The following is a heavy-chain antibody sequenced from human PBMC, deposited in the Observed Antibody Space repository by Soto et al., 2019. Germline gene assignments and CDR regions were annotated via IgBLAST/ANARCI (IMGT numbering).Heavy chain of an antibody. CDR3: ARLEGARYFDY. CDR1: GGSVSNGNYY. D-gene: IGHD1-26*01. Sequence: SETLPLTCTVSGGSVSNGNYYWSWIRQPPGKGLEWIGYFYYTGSTYYNPSLKSRVTISVDTSKNQFSLKLSSVTAADTAVYYCARLEGARYFDYWGQGTLVTVSS. CDR2: FYYTGST. V-gene: IGHV4-61*01. J-gene: IGHJ4*02.